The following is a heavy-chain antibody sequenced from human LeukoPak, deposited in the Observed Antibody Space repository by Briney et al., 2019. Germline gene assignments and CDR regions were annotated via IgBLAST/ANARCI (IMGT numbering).Heavy chain of an antibody. Sequence: SETLSLTCAVYGGSFSGYYWSWIRQPPGKGLEWIGEINHSGNTNYNPSLKSRVTISIDTSKNQFSLKLSSVTAADTAVYYCARRPDYDILVWGQGTLVTVSS. CDR1: GGSFSGYY. CDR3: ARRPDYDILV. CDR2: INHSGNT. V-gene: IGHV4-34*01. D-gene: IGHD3-9*01. J-gene: IGHJ4*02.